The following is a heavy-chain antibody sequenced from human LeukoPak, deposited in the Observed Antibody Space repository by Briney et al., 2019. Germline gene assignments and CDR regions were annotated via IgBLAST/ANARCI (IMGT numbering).Heavy chain of an antibody. CDR2: INSDGSST. D-gene: IGHD4-11*01. CDR1: GFTFSSYW. CDR3: ARTRVDTTTFDYFDY. J-gene: IGHJ4*02. Sequence: PGGSLRLSCAASGFTFSSYWMHWVRQAPGKGLVWVSRINSDGSSTSYADSVKGRFTISRDNAKNTLYLQMNSLRAEDTAVYYCARTRVDTTTFDYFDYWGQGTLVTVSS. V-gene: IGHV3-74*01.